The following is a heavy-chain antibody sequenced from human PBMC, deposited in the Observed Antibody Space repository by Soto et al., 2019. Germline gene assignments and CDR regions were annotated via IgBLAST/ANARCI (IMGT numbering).Heavy chain of an antibody. J-gene: IGHJ6*02. Sequence: GGSLRLSCAASGFTFSSYSMNWVRQAPGKGLEWVSSISSSSYIYYADSVKGRFTISRNNAKNSLYLQMNSLRAEDTAVYYCARAMVRGANYYYGMDVWGQGTTVTVSS. CDR2: ISSSSYI. CDR3: ARAMVRGANYYYGMDV. CDR1: GFTFSSYS. D-gene: IGHD3-10*01. V-gene: IGHV3-21*01.